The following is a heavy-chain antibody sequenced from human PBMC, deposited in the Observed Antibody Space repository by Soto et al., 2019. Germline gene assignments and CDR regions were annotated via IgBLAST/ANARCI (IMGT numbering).Heavy chain of an antibody. D-gene: IGHD5-12*01. V-gene: IGHV3-30-3*01. CDR2: ISYDGSNK. Sequence: PGGSLRLSCAASGFTFSSYAMHWVRQAPGKGLEWVAVISYDGSNKYYADSVKGRFTISRDNSKNTLYLQMNSLRAEDTAVYYCARDREKWLIRKAYYYYGMDVWGQGTTVTVSS. CDR3: ARDREKWLIRKAYYYYGMDV. J-gene: IGHJ6*02. CDR1: GFTFSSYA.